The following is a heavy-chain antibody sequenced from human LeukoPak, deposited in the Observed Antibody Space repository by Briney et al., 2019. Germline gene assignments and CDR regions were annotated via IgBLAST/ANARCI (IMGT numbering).Heavy chain of an antibody. CDR3: ARDSGTTGEVKFDP. J-gene: IGHJ5*02. CDR1: GVSITSNAYS. V-gene: IGHV4-39*07. CDR2: LSSRGST. Sequence: SESLSLTCTVSGVSITSNAYSWAWIRQPPGKGLEWIGSLSSRGSTDYNPALQSRLSISIDTSKNQFSLKLMSVTAADTAVYYCARDSGTTGEVKFDPWGQGTLVTVSS. D-gene: IGHD3-10*01.